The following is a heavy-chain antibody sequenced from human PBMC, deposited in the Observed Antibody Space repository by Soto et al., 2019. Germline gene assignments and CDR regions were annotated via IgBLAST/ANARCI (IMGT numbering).Heavy chain of an antibody. CDR3: ARAIRVICAFDI. CDR2: IIPIFGTA. D-gene: IGHD3-16*02. CDR1: GGTFSSYA. Sequence: GASVKVSCKASGGTFSSYAISWVRQAPGQGLEWMGGIIPIFGTANYAQKFQGRVTITADESTSTAYMELRSLRYDDTAVYYCARAIRVICAFDIWGQGTMVTVSS. V-gene: IGHV1-69*13. J-gene: IGHJ3*02.